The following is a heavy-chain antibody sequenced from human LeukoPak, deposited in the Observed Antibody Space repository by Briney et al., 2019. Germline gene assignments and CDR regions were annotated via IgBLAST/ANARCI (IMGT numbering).Heavy chain of an antibody. V-gene: IGHV3-15*01. D-gene: IGHD2-8*01. Sequence: GGSLRLSCAASGFTFSNAWMSWVRQAPGKGLEWVGRIKSKTDGGTTDYAAPVKGRSTISRDDSKNTLYLQMNSLKTEDTAVYYCTTDIVLMVYAIRCSYWGQGTLVTVSS. CDR1: GFTFSNAW. CDR3: TTDIVLMVYAIRCSY. CDR2: IKSKTDGGTT. J-gene: IGHJ4*02.